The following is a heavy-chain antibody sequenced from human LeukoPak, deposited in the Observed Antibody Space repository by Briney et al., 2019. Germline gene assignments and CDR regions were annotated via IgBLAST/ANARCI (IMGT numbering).Heavy chain of an antibody. J-gene: IGHJ3*02. D-gene: IGHD1-14*01. CDR2: ISWNSGSI. CDR1: GFTFDDYA. V-gene: IGHV3-9*01. Sequence: GGSLRLSCAASGFTFDDYAMHWVRQAPGKGLEWVSGISWNSGSIGYADSVKGRFTISRDNAKNSLYLQMNSLRAEDTALYYCAKDIRKAGSPDAFDIWGQGTMVTVSS. CDR3: AKDIRKAGSPDAFDI.